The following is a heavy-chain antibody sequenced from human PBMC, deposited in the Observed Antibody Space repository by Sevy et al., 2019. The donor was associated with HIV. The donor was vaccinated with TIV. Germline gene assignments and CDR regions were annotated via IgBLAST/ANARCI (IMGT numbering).Heavy chain of an antibody. CDR1: GGSISSYY. Sequence: SETLSLTCTVSGGSISSYYWSWIRQPPGKGLEWIGYIYYSGSTNYNPSLKSRVTISVDTSKNQFSLKLSSVTAADTDVYYCARGGYQLLHYYYYMDVWGKGTTVTVSS. D-gene: IGHD2-2*01. CDR3: ARGGYQLLHYYYYMDV. V-gene: IGHV4-59*01. J-gene: IGHJ6*03. CDR2: IYYSGST.